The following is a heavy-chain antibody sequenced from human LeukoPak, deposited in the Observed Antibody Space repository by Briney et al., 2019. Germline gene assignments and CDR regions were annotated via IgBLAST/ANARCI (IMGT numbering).Heavy chain of an antibody. CDR2: IYTSGST. J-gene: IGHJ5*02. V-gene: IGHV4-4*07. D-gene: IGHD5-18*01. CDR1: GGSISSYY. CDR3: AREYSYGYIYWVDP. Sequence: SETLSLTCTVSGGSISSYYWSWIRQPAGKGLEWIGRIYTSGSTNYNPSLKSRVTMSVDTSKNQFSLKLSCVTAADTAVYYCAREYSYGYIYWVDPWGQGTLVTVSS.